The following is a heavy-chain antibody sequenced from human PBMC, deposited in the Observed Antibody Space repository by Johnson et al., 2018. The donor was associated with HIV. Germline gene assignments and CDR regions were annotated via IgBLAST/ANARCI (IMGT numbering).Heavy chain of an antibody. CDR2: ISGSGGNT. CDR1: GFTFSNYA. V-gene: IGHV3-23*04. Sequence: VQLVESGGALVQPGGSLRLSCAASGFTFSNYAMSWVRQAPGKGMEWVSAISGSGGNTYYADSVKGQFTISRDDSKNTLYLQMNSLKTEDTAVYYCTAALRVKGIWGQGTMVTVSS. J-gene: IGHJ3*02. CDR3: TAALRVKGI. D-gene: IGHD6-13*01.